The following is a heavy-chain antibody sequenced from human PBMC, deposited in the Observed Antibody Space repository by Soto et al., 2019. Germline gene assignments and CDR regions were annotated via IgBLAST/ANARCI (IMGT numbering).Heavy chain of an antibody. CDR3: AGDVVYHYDDTPTGLFDY. D-gene: IGHD3-22*01. CDR2: IHHSGST. J-gene: IGHJ4*02. Sequence: QVQLQESGPGLVKPSGTLSLTCAVSGGSISSSNWWSWVRQPPGKGLEWIGEIHHSGSTNANPSLISRVTLPLDKSKNLFSLKLSSVTSADTAVYYCAGDVVYHYDDTPTGLFDYWGQGTLVSVSS. CDR1: GGSISSSNW. V-gene: IGHV4-4*02.